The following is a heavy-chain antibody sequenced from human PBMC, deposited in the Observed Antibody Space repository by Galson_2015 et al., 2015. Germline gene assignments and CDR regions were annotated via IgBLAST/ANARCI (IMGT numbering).Heavy chain of an antibody. D-gene: IGHD4-23*01. CDR1: GFTFSSYR. CDR3: ARVLGAATVVTPGFYYGMDV. CDR2: ISSSSSTI. V-gene: IGHV3-48*02. Sequence: SLRLSCAASGFTFSSYRMNWVRQAPGKGLEWVSYISSSSSTIYYADSVKGRFTISRDNAKNSLYLQMNSLRDEDTAVYYCARVLGAATVVTPGFYYGMDVWGQGTTVTVSS. J-gene: IGHJ6*02.